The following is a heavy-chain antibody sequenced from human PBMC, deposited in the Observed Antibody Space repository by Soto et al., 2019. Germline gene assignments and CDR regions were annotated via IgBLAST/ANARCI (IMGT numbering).Heavy chain of an antibody. CDR3: AKEFWSGPFDY. CDR1: GGNFSSYG. CDR2: IWSDGSNK. J-gene: IGHJ4*02. V-gene: IGHV3-33*06. D-gene: IGHD3-3*01. Sequence: GGSLRLSSAAAGGNFSSYGMHWVRQAPGKGLEWVAVIWSDGSNKYYADSVKGRFTISRDNSKNTLYLQVNSLRAEDTAVYYCAKEFWSGPFDYWGQGTLVTVSS.